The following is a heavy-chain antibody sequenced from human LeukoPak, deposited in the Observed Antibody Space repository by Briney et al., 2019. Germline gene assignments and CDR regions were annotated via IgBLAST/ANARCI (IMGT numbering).Heavy chain of an antibody. D-gene: IGHD5-12*01. CDR3: ARTKGGYDSFWFDP. CDR1: GGSISSYY. CDR2: IYTSGST. Sequence: LETLSLTCTVSGGSISSYYWSWIRQPAGKGLEWIGRIYTSGSTNYNPSLKSRVTMSVDTSKNQFSLKLSSVTAADTAVYYCARTKGGYDSFWFDPWGQGTLVTVSS. J-gene: IGHJ5*02. V-gene: IGHV4-4*07.